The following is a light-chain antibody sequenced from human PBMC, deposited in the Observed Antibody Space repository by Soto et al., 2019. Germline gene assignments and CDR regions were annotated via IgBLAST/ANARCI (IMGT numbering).Light chain of an antibody. CDR3: GSWDSTLSAYV. CDR1: SSNIGGNS. CDR2: DDN. Sequence: QSVLSQPPSVSAAPGQKVTISCSGSSSNIGGNSVSWYQQLPGTAPTLLIYDDNKRPSGIPDRFSGSKSGTSATLGITGFQTGDEADYYCGSWDSTLSAYVFGPRTKVTV. V-gene: IGLV1-51*01. J-gene: IGLJ1*01.